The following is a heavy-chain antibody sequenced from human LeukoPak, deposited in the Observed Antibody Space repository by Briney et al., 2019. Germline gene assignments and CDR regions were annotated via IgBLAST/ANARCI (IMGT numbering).Heavy chain of an antibody. D-gene: IGHD5-12*01. V-gene: IGHV3-48*01. CDR2: IGIGSGNT. CDR1: GFDFIDYS. CDR3: ARDHRYAFDN. Sequence: GGSLRLSCAASGFDFIDYSMNWVRQAPGKGLEWISYIGIGSGNTKYADSVKGRFTISRDKARNSLYLQMNSLRVEDTAVYYCARDHRYAFDNWGHGTLVTVSS. J-gene: IGHJ4*01.